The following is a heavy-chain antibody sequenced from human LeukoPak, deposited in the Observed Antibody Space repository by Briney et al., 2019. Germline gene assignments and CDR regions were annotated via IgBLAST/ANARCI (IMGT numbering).Heavy chain of an antibody. CDR2: INPSGGNT. V-gene: IGHV1-46*01. Sequence: ASVKVSCKASGYTFTGYYMHWVRQAPGQGLEWMGIINPSGGNTSYAQKFQGRVTMTRDTSTSTVYMELSSLRSEDTAVYYCARDPYTAMGHRPRKNAFDIWGQGTVVTVSS. CDR1: GYTFTGYY. CDR3: ARDPYTAMGHRPRKNAFDI. D-gene: IGHD5-18*01. J-gene: IGHJ3*02.